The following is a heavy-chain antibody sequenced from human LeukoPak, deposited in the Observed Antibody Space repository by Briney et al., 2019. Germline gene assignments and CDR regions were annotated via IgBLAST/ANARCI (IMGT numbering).Heavy chain of an antibody. J-gene: IGHJ4*02. V-gene: IGHV1-8*01. CDR2: MNPNSGNT. CDR1: GYTFTSYD. D-gene: IGHD6-13*01. CDR3: ARGDEQQLGELCDY. Sequence: ASVKVSCKASGYTFTSYDINWVRQATGQGLEWMGWMNPNSGNTGYAQKFQGRVTMTRNTSISTAYMELSSLRSEDTAVYYCARGDEQQLGELCDYWGQGTLVTVSS.